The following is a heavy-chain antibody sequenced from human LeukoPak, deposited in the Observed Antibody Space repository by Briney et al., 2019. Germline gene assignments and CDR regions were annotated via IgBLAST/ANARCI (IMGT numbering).Heavy chain of an antibody. CDR1: GGSISSSNW. CDR3: ARVGDCSSTSCYIRNAFDI. V-gene: IGHV4-4*02. D-gene: IGHD2-2*02. Sequence: PSGTLSLTCAVSGGSISSSNWWSWVRQPPGKGLEWIGEIYHSGSTNYNPSLKSRVTISVDKSKNQFSLKLSSVTAADTAVYYCARVGDCSSTSCYIRNAFDIWGQGTMVTVSS. J-gene: IGHJ3*02. CDR2: IYHSGST.